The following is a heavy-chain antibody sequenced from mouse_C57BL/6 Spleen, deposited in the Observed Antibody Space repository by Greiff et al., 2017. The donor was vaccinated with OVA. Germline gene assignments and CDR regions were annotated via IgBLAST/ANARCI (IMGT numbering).Heavy chain of an antibody. CDR2: INPSNGGT. Sequence: VQLQQPGTELVKPGASVKLSCKASGYTFTSYWMHWVKQRPGQGLEWIGNINPSNGGTNYNAKFKSKATLTVDKSSSTAYMQLSSLTSEDSAVYYCARSTYYYGSSYSPWYFDVWGTGTTVTVSS. D-gene: IGHD1-1*01. CDR3: ARSTYYYGSSYSPWYFDV. CDR1: GYTFTSYW. J-gene: IGHJ1*03. V-gene: IGHV1-53*01.